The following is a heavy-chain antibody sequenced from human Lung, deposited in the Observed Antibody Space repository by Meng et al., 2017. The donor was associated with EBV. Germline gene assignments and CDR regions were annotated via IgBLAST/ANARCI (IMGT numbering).Heavy chain of an antibody. V-gene: IGHV1-18*01. CDR2: ISAYNGNT. D-gene: IGHD1-26*01. Sequence: DQLCVSGSWVKKPGAFWKVSCKDSGYTFTNYGISWVRQAHGQGLEWMGWISAYNGNTNYAQTLQGRLTMTTDTSTSTAYMELRSLRSDDTAVYYCARVEVGITSGDYWGQGTLVTVSS. CDR1: GYTFTNYG. CDR3: ARVEVGITSGDY. J-gene: IGHJ4*02.